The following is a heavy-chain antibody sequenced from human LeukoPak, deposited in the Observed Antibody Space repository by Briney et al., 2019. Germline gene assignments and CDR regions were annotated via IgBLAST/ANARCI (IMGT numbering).Heavy chain of an antibody. V-gene: IGHV3-30*03. D-gene: IGHD3-9*01. J-gene: IGHJ4*02. CDR3: ARDFDTLTGYYWKSFDY. CDR1: GFTFSTYG. CDR2: ISYDGINK. Sequence: GGSLRPSCAASGFTFSTYGMHWVRQAPGKGLEWMAVISYDGINKDYADSVKDRFTVSRDNSKNTLYLQMYSLRAEDTAVYFCARDFDTLTGYYWKSFDYWGQGTLVTVSS.